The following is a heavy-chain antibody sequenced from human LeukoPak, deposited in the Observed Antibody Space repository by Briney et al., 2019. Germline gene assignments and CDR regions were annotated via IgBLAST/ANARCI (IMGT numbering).Heavy chain of an antibody. V-gene: IGHV1-2*04. D-gene: IGHD3-9*01. CDR1: GYTFTGYY. Sequence: GASVKVSCKASGYTFTGYYMHWVRQAPGQGLEWMGWINPNSGGTNYAQKFQGWVTMTRDTSISTAYMELSRLRFDDTAVYYCARGRSDILTGYPGDFDYWGQGTLVTVSS. J-gene: IGHJ4*02. CDR2: INPNSGGT. CDR3: ARGRSDILTGYPGDFDY.